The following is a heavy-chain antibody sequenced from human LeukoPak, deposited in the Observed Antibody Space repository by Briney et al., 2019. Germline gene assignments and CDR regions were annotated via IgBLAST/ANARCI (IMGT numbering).Heavy chain of an antibody. J-gene: IGHJ5*02. CDR1: GGSISSGDYY. V-gene: IGHV4-30-4*08. CDR3: ARTPRVTGTTYFYWFDP. D-gene: IGHD1-14*01. CDR2: IYYSGST. Sequence: SETLSLTCTVSGGSISSGDYYWSWIRQPPGKGLEWLGYIYYSGSTYYNPSLKSRVTISVDTSKNQFSLKLSSVTAADTAVYYCARTPRVTGTTYFYWFDPWGQGTLVTVSS.